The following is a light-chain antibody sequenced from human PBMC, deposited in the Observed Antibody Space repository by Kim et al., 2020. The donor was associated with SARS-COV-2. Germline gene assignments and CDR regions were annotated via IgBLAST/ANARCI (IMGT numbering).Light chain of an antibody. V-gene: IGKV3-15*01. CDR1: QTVDRN. J-gene: IGKJ4*01. CDR3: QQFSKWALT. Sequence: PGERVTLSCRASQTVDRNLAWYQQKGGQPPRLLIYRASTRATDIPDRFSGSGSGTEFTLTIHSLRSEDSGNYYCQQFSKWALTFGGGTKVEI. CDR2: RAS.